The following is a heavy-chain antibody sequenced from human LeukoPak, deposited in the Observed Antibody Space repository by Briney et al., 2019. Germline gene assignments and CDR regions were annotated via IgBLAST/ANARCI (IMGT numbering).Heavy chain of an antibody. CDR2: TNPNSGNT. Sequence: ASVKVSCKASGYTFTSYDINWVRQATGQGLERMGWTNPNSGNTGYAQKFQGGVTMTRNTSISTAYMELSSLRSEDTAVYYCARGVVPAAIRRGQYYFDYWGQGTLVTVSS. CDR3: ARGVVPAAIRRGQYYFDY. J-gene: IGHJ4*02. V-gene: IGHV1-8*01. CDR1: GYTFTSYD. D-gene: IGHD2-2*02.